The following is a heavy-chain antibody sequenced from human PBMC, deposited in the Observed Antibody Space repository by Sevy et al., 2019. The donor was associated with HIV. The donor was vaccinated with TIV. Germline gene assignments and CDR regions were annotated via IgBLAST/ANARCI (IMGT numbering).Heavy chain of an antibody. CDR2: INPNSGGT. CDR3: ARVWNSDYYDSSGPNCFDS. J-gene: IGHJ5*01. CDR1: GYTFTGYS. D-gene: IGHD3-22*01. V-gene: IGHV1-2*02. Sequence: ASVKVSCKASGYTFTGYSMHWVRQAPGQGLEWMGWINPNSGGTNYAQKFQGRVTMTRDTSISTAYMELGRLRSEETAVYYCARVWNSDYYDSSGPNCFDSWGQGTLVTVSS.